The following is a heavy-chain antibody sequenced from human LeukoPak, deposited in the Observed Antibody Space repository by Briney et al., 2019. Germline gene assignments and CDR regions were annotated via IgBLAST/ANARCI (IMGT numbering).Heavy chain of an antibody. Sequence: GGSLRLSCAASGFTFSSYAMHWVRQAPGKGLEWVAVISYDGSNKYYADSVKGRFTISRDNSKNTLYLQMNSLRAEDTAVYYCARPYYDFWTPFDYWGQGTLVTVSS. CDR3: ARPYYDFWTPFDY. CDR2: ISYDGSNK. J-gene: IGHJ4*02. V-gene: IGHV3-30*04. D-gene: IGHD3-3*01. CDR1: GFTFSSYA.